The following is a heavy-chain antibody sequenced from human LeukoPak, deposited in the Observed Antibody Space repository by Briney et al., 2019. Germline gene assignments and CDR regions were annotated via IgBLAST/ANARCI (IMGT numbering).Heavy chain of an antibody. CDR3: ARYNYCSSTSCYYYYYYMDV. D-gene: IGHD2-2*01. Sequence: PSETLSLTCTVSGGSISSYYWSWIRQPPGKGLEWIGYIYYSGSTNYNPSLKSRDTISVDTSKNQFSLKPSSVTAADTAVYYCARYNYCSSTSCYYYYYYMDVWGKGTTVTVSS. CDR1: GGSISSYY. CDR2: IYYSGST. J-gene: IGHJ6*03. V-gene: IGHV4-59*01.